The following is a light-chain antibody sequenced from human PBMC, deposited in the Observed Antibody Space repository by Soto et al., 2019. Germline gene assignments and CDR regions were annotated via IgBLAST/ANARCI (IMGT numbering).Light chain of an antibody. Sequence: EILMTQSPATLSVSPGDSATLSCRASRSVDTDLAWYQQKPGQAPRLLVFATSARATGVPDRFRGSRSGTDFTLTISSLQPEDSATYYCQQYGSSLFTFGPGTKVDFK. CDR3: QQYGSSLFT. J-gene: IGKJ3*01. V-gene: IGKV3-15*01. CDR1: RSVDTD. CDR2: ATS.